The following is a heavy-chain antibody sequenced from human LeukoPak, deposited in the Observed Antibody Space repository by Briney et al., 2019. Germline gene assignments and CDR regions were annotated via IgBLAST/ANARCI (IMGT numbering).Heavy chain of an antibody. Sequence: ASVKVSCKASGYTFTSYGISWVRQAPGQGLEWMGWISACNGNTNYAQKLQGRVTMTTDTSTSTAYMELRSLRSDDTAVYYCARDLGDSSGYLAPPRDAFDIWGQGTMVTVSS. CDR3: ARDLGDSSGYLAPPRDAFDI. J-gene: IGHJ3*02. CDR2: ISACNGNT. CDR1: GYTFTSYG. D-gene: IGHD3-22*01. V-gene: IGHV1-18*01.